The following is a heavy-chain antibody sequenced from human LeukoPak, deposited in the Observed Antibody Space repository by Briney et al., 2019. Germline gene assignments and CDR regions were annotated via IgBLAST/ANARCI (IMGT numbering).Heavy chain of an antibody. J-gene: IGHJ4*02. V-gene: IGHV4-39*01. CDR2: IYYSGST. D-gene: IGHD3-10*01. CDR3: ARHTMLWFGDY. Sequence: PSETLSLTCTVSGGSISSSSYYWGWIRQPPGKGLEWIGSIYYSGSTYYNPPPKSRVTISVDTSKNQFSLKLSSVTAADTAVYYCARHTMLWFGDYWGQGTLVTVSS. CDR1: GGSISSSSYY.